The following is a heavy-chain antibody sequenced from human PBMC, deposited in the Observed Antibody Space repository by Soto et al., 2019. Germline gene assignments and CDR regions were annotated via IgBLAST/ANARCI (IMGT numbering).Heavy chain of an antibody. J-gene: IGHJ6*02. D-gene: IGHD2-8*01. V-gene: IGHV3-9*01. Sequence: SLRLSCAASGFTFDDYAMHWVRQAPGKGLEWVSGISWNSGSIGYADSVKGRFTISRDNAKNSLYLQMNSLRAEDTALYYCAKDISCTNGVCLYYYYGMDVWGQGTTVTVSS. CDR3: AKDISCTNGVCLYYYYGMDV. CDR2: ISWNSGSI. CDR1: GFTFDDYA.